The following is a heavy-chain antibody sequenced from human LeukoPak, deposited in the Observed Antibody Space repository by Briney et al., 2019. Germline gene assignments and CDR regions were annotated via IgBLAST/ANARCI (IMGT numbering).Heavy chain of an antibody. CDR3: TMRGNTWYDC. D-gene: IGHD6-13*01. Sequence: GGSLRHSCAASGFTVSSKYMRWVRQAPRKGLVWVSVIYSGGSTYYADSVKGRFTITRDNSKNTVDLQMNSLRVEDTAVYYCTMRGNTWYDCWGQGSLVTVS. CDR1: GFTVSSKY. J-gene: IGHJ4*02. V-gene: IGHV3-53*01. CDR2: IYSGGST.